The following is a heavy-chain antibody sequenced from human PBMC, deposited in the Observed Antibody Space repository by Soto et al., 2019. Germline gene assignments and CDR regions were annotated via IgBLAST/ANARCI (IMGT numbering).Heavy chain of an antibody. V-gene: IGHV3-64*01. CDR1: GFTFSSYA. Sequence: EVQLVESGGGLVQPGGSLRLSCAASGFTFSSYAMHWVRQAPGKGLEYVSAISGNGDSAYYANSVEGRFTISRDNSKNPLYLQMGSLRPEDMAVYYCARPREAGIPGYFDFWGQGTLVTVSS. D-gene: IGHD6-19*01. CDR3: ARPREAGIPGYFDF. CDR2: ISGNGDSA. J-gene: IGHJ4*02.